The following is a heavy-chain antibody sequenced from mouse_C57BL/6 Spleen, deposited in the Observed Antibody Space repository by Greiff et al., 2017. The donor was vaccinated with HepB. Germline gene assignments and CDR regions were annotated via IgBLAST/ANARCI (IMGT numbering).Heavy chain of an antibody. CDR3: ARGDLLLRTMAMDY. J-gene: IGHJ4*01. CDR1: GYTFTSYT. D-gene: IGHD1-1*01. Sequence: QVQLQQSGAELARPGASVKMSCKASGYTFTSYTMHWVKQRPGQGLEWIGYINPSSGYTKYNQKFKDKATLTADKSSSTAYMQLSSLTSEDYAVHYCARGDLLLRTMAMDYWGQGTSVTVSS. CDR2: INPSSGYT. V-gene: IGHV1-4*01.